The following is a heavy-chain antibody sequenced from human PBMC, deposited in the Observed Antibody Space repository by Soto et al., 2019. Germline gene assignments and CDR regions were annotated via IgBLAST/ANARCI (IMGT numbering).Heavy chain of an antibody. D-gene: IGHD2-8*02. J-gene: IGHJ4*02. Sequence: PSETLSLTCTVSGGSISSYYWSWIRQPPGKGPEWIGYVYHSGATNGNPSLESRLTISLDTSKTQFSLKLNSVTAADTAVYYCVGDKITGLFNYWGQETLFTLSS. CDR3: VGDKITGLFNY. CDR1: GGSISSYY. CDR2: VYHSGAT. V-gene: IGHV4-59*01.